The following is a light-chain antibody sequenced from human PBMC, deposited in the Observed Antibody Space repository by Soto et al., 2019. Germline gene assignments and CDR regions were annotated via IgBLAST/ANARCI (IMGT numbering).Light chain of an antibody. CDR3: QHRSNWPPALT. J-gene: IGKJ4*01. Sequence: EIVLTQSPATLSLSPGERATLSCRASQSVSSYLVWYQQQPGHAPTLLIYDASYSATGITARISGSGCGSGLTFTISILEPEDVAVYYCQHRSNWPPALTFGGGTKVEIK. V-gene: IGKV3-11*01. CDR2: DAS. CDR1: QSVSSY.